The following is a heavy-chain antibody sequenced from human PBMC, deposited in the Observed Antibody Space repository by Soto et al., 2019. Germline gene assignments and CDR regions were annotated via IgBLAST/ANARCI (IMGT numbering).Heavy chain of an antibody. Sequence: EVQLLESGGGLVQPGGSLRLSCGASGFTFSSYAMSWVRQAPGKGLEWVSAISGSGGSTYYADSVKGRFTISRDNSKNTLYLQMNSLRAEDTAVYYCAKDHPDIVVVPAAMAPDDAFDIWGQGTMVTVSS. CDR2: ISGSGGST. CDR3: AKDHPDIVVVPAAMAPDDAFDI. V-gene: IGHV3-23*01. J-gene: IGHJ3*02. CDR1: GFTFSSYA. D-gene: IGHD2-2*01.